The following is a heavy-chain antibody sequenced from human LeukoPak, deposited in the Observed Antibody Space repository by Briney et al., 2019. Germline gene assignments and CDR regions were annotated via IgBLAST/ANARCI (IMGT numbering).Heavy chain of an antibody. J-gene: IGHJ6*03. CDR2: ISSSSSTI. V-gene: IGHV3-48*04. CDR3: ARDRSSSWYTIHYYYYYMDV. D-gene: IGHD6-13*01. Sequence: LPGGSLRLSCAASGFTFSSYSMNWVRQAPGKGLEWVSYISSSSSTIYYADSVKGRFTISRDNAKNSLYLQMNSLRAEDTAVYYCARDRSSSWYTIHYYYYYMDVWGKGTTVTISS. CDR1: GFTFSSYS.